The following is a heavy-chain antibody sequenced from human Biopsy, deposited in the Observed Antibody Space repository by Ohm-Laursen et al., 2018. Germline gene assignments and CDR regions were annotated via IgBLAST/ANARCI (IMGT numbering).Heavy chain of an antibody. CDR3: ARAVRTQLVSEY. D-gene: IGHD1-1*01. CDR2: MNPKSGKT. Sequence: GASVKVSCTPSGYTFTDYDIIWVRQATGQGPEWMGWMNPKSGKTGYEQKFRGRVTMTSDTSISTAYMELSSLGSEDTAAYYCARAVRTQLVSEYWGQGTLVTVSS. CDR1: GYTFTDYD. V-gene: IGHV1-8*01. J-gene: IGHJ4*02.